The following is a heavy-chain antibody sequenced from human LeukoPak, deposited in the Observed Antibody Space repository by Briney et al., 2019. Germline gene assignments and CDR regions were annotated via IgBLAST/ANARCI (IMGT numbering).Heavy chain of an antibody. J-gene: IGHJ4*02. D-gene: IGHD3-3*02. V-gene: IGHV1-2*02. CDR3: ARVRLADERAWAY. Sequence: GASVKVSRTASGYTFTSYGISWVRQAPGQGLEYVVWITPKSGDTYSPQRFQGRVTMTRDASISTAYMELSSLRSDDTAVYFCARVRLADERAWAYWGQGTLVTVSS. CDR1: GYTFTSYG. CDR2: ITPKSGDT.